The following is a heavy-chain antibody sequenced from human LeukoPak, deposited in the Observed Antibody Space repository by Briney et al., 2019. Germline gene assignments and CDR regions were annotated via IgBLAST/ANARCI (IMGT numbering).Heavy chain of an antibody. CDR1: GISLDDYG. Sequence: PGGSLRLSCAASGISLDDYGMSWVRQAPGKGLEWVSGINWNGGRTGYADSVKGRFTISRDNVKNSLYLQMNNLRAEDTALYHCARRTPGESHAFDIWGQGTMVTVSS. D-gene: IGHD3-10*01. V-gene: IGHV3-20*01. CDR3: ARRTPGESHAFDI. J-gene: IGHJ3*02. CDR2: INWNGGRT.